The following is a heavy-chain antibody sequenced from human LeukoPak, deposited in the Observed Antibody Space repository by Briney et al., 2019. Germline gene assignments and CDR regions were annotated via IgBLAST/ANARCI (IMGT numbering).Heavy chain of an antibody. CDR3: AIKGYSYGFNY. CDR2: IKSKTDGGTT. J-gene: IGHJ4*02. D-gene: IGHD5-18*01. CDR1: GFTFSNAW. Sequence: PGGSLRLSCAASGFTFSNAWMSWVRQAPGKGLEWVGRIKSKTDGGTTDYAAPVKGRFTISRDNSKNTLYLQMNSLRAEDTAVYYCAIKGYSYGFNYWGQGTLVTVSS. V-gene: IGHV3-15*01.